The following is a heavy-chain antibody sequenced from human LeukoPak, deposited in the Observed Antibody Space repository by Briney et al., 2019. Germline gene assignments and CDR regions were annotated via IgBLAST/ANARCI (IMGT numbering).Heavy chain of an antibody. D-gene: IGHD3-3*01. CDR1: GYTFTSYD. V-gene: IGHV1-8*01. CDR2: MNPNSGNT. J-gene: IGHJ3*02. Sequence: ASVKVSCKASGYTFTSYDINWVRQATGQGLEWMGWMNPNSGNTGYAQKFQGRVTMTRNTSISTAYMELSSLRSEDTAVYYYAFWSGYSDAFDIWGQGTMVTVSS. CDR3: AFWSGYSDAFDI.